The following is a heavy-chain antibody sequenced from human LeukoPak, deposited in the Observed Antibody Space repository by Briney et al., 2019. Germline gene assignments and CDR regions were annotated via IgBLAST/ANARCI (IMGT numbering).Heavy chain of an antibody. D-gene: IGHD3-9*01. Sequence: GGSLRLSCAASGFTFSNYAMSWVRQAPGKGLEWVSTISGGGSSTYYADSVIGRFTISRDNSRDTLYLQVNNLRADDTAVYYCAKDQASGWPAARGARGRFDTWGQGTLVTVSS. CDR1: GFTFSNYA. V-gene: IGHV3-23*01. CDR2: ISGGGSST. CDR3: AKDQASGWPAARGARGRFDT. J-gene: IGHJ5*02.